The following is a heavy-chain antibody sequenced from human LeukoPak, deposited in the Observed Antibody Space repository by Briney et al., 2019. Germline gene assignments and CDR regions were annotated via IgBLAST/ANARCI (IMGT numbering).Heavy chain of an antibody. J-gene: IGHJ2*01. V-gene: IGHV3-23*01. D-gene: IGHD3-10*01. CDR2: ISGSGGST. Sequence: GGSLRLSCAASGFTFSSYAMSWVRQAPEKGLEWVSGISGSGGSTYYADSVKGRYTISRDNSKNTLYLQMNSLRAEDTAVYYCARHITMVRGVIKRPDWFFDLWGRGTLVTVSS. CDR3: ARHITMVRGVIKRPDWFFDL. CDR1: GFTFSSYA.